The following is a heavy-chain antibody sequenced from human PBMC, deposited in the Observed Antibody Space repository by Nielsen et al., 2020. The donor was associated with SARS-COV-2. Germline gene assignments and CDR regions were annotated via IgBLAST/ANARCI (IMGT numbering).Heavy chain of an antibody. J-gene: IGHJ4*02. CDR1: GFTFSSYS. D-gene: IGHD6-19*01. Sequence: GESLKISCAASGFTFSSYSMNWVRQAPGKGLEWVSYISSSSSTIYYADSVKGRFTISRDNAKNSLYLQMNSLRAEDTAVYYCARSVAQFDYWGQGTLVTVSS. CDR3: ARSVAQFDY. V-gene: IGHV3-48*01. CDR2: ISSSSSTI.